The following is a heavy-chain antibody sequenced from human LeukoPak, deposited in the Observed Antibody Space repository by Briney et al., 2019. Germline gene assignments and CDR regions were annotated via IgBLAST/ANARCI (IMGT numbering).Heavy chain of an antibody. Sequence: PSETLSLTCTVSGYSISSGYYWGWIRQPPGKGLEWIGSFYHSGSTYYNPSLKSRVTISVDTSKNQFSLKLSSVTAADTAVYYCARLPSGYSNWFDPWGQGTLVTVSS. CDR2: FYHSGST. V-gene: IGHV4-38-2*02. D-gene: IGHD3-3*01. J-gene: IGHJ5*02. CDR3: ARLPSGYSNWFDP. CDR1: GYSISSGYY.